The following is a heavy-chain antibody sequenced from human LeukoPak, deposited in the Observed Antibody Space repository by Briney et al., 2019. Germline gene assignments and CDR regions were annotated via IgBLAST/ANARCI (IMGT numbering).Heavy chain of an antibody. CDR2: ISYDGSNK. Sequence: PGGSLRLSCAASGFTFSSYAMHWVRQAPGKGLEWVAVISYDGSNKYYADSVKGRFTISRDNSKNTLYLQMNSLRAEDTAVYYCARARTFIVRGYYDSSGSDGGLDYWGQGTLVTVSS. CDR3: ARARTFIVRGYYDSSGSDGGLDY. CDR1: GFTFSSYA. D-gene: IGHD3-22*01. V-gene: IGHV3-30*04. J-gene: IGHJ4*02.